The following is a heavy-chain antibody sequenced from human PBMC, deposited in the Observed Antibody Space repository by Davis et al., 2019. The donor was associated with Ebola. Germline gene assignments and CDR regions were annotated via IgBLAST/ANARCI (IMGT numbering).Heavy chain of an antibody. Sequence: HTGGSLRLSCAASGFTFSNFWMHWVRQAPGKGLVCVSRINNDGSITNYADSVKGRFTISRDNAKNTLYLQMNSLRAEDTAVYYCARGGYDTMIVVVINAFDIWGQGTMVTVSS. CDR1: GFTFSNFW. CDR3: ARGGYDTMIVVVINAFDI. V-gene: IGHV3-74*01. D-gene: IGHD3-22*01. J-gene: IGHJ3*02. CDR2: INNDGSIT.